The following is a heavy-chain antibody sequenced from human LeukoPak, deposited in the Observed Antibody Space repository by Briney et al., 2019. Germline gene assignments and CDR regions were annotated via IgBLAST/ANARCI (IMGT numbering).Heavy chain of an antibody. V-gene: IGHV4-39*07. CDR1: GGSISSSSYY. Sequence: PSETLSLTCTVSGGSISSSSYYWGWIRQPPGKGLEWIGSIYYSGSTYYNPSLKSRVTISADTSKNQFSLKLSSVTAADTAVYYCARGGTMTTVPLWGQGTLVTVSS. CDR3: ARGGTMTTVPL. CDR2: IYYSGST. J-gene: IGHJ4*02. D-gene: IGHD4-17*01.